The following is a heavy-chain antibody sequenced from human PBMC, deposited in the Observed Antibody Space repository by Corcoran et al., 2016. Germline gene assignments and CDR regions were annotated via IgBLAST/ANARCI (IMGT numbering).Heavy chain of an antibody. Sequence: QVQLVESGGGVVQPGRSLRLSCAASGFTFSSYGMHWVRQAPGKGLEWVAVIWSDGSKKYYADSVKGRVTISRDNSKNTMYLQMNSLRAEDTAVYYCARGITTGHYFDYWGQGTLVTVSS. V-gene: IGHV3-33*01. D-gene: IGHD3-22*01. CDR2: IWSDGSKK. CDR1: GFTFSSYG. J-gene: IGHJ4*02. CDR3: ARGITTGHYFDY.